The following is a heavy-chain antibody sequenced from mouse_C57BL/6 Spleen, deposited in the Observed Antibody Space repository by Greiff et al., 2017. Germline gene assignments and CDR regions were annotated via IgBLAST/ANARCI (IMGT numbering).Heavy chain of an antibody. CDR1: GFTFSSYA. J-gene: IGHJ1*03. CDR3: ARDREEYFDV. CDR2: ISDGGSYT. V-gene: IGHV5-4*01. Sequence: EVQGVESGGGLVKPGGSLKLSCAASGFTFSSYAMSWVRQTPEKRLEWVATISDGGSYTYYPDNVKGRFTISRDNAKNNLYLQMSHLKSEDTAMYYCARDREEYFDVWGTGTTVTVSS.